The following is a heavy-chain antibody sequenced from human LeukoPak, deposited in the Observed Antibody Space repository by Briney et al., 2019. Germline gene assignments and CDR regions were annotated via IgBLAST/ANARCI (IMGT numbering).Heavy chain of an antibody. Sequence: GGSLRLSCAASGLTISSNYMSWVRQAPGKGLEWVSVIYSGGSTYYADYVKGRFTISRDNSKNTLYLQMNSLRAEDAAVYYCARGYNWNDHYFDYWGQGTLVTVSS. CDR2: IYSGGST. V-gene: IGHV3-66*01. J-gene: IGHJ4*02. CDR3: ARGYNWNDHYFDY. D-gene: IGHD1-20*01. CDR1: GLTISSNY.